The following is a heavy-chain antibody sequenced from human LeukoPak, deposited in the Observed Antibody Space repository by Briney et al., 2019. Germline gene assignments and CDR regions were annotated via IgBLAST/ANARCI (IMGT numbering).Heavy chain of an antibody. CDR3: AKDPIKIPDIVVVPAAMGPFDY. CDR1: GFTFSRYA. D-gene: IGHD2-2*01. Sequence: PGGSLRLSCAASGFTFSRYAMSWVRQAPGKGLEWVSAISGSGGSTYYADSVKGRFTISRDNSKNTLYLQMNSLRAEDTAVYYCAKDPIKIPDIVVVPAAMGPFDYWGQGTLVTVSS. J-gene: IGHJ4*02. CDR2: ISGSGGST. V-gene: IGHV3-23*01.